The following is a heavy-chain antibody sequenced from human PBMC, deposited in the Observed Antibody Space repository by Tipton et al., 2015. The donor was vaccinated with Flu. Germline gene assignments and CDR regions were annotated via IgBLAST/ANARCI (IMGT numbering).Heavy chain of an antibody. CDR2: IYYSGST. V-gene: IGHV4-59*01. CDR3: ARASGLGDPFDY. J-gene: IGHJ4*02. CDR1: GGSISRYY. Sequence: TLSLTCTVSGGSISRYYWSWIRQPPGKGLEWIGYIYYSGSTNYNPSLKSRVTISLDTSKNQFSLNLNSVTAADTAVYYCARASGLGDPFDYWGQGTLVTVSS. D-gene: IGHD4-17*01.